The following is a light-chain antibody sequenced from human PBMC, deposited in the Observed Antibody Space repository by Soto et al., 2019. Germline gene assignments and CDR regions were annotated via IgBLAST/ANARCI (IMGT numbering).Light chain of an antibody. V-gene: IGKV3-11*01. Sequence: EIVMTQSPATLSVSPGERATLSCRASQSVNIYLAWYQQKPGQAPRLLIYDASNSATGIPARFSGSGSGTDFTLTISSLEPEDFAVYYCQQRSNWPPVTFGGGTKVDIK. CDR1: QSVNIY. CDR2: DAS. CDR3: QQRSNWPPVT. J-gene: IGKJ4*01.